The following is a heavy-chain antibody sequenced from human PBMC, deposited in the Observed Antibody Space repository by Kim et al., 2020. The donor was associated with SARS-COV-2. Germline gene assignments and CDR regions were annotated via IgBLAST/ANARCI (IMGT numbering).Heavy chain of an antibody. Sequence: GGSLRLSCAASGLSFSSHVMNWVRQAPGKGLEWVSSIDGIGRATYYADSVKGRFTISRDNSKNTLSLQMNSLRAEDAAVYYCAKGIVDTAMVDHWGQGT. J-gene: IGHJ4*02. CDR2: IDGIGRAT. CDR1: GLSFSSHV. D-gene: IGHD5-18*01. CDR3: AKGIVDTAMVDH. V-gene: IGHV3-23*01.